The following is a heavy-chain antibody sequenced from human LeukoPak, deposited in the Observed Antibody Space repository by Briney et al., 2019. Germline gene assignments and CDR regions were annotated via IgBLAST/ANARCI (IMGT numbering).Heavy chain of an antibody. Sequence: GGSLRLSCAASGFTFSSYGMHWVRQAPGKGLEWVAVIWYDGSNKYYADSVKGRFTISRDNSKHTLYLQMNSLRGEDTAVYYCARAQTTVTTYFDYWGQGTLVTVSS. J-gene: IGHJ4*02. CDR1: GFTFSSYG. V-gene: IGHV3-33*01. CDR2: IWYDGSNK. D-gene: IGHD4-17*01. CDR3: ARAQTTVTTYFDY.